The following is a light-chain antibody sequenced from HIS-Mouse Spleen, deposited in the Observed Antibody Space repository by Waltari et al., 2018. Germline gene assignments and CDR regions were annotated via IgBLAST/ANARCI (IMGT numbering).Light chain of an antibody. CDR2: EDR. J-gene: IGLJ2*01. V-gene: IGLV3-10*01. Sequence: SYELTQPPSVSVSPGQTARITCSGDALPKKYAYWYQQKSGQAHVLVLYEDRKRPSGIPGSGSGSSSGTMATLTISGAQVEDEADYYCYSTDSSGNHRVFGGGTKLTVL. CDR3: YSTDSSGNHRV. CDR1: ALPKKY.